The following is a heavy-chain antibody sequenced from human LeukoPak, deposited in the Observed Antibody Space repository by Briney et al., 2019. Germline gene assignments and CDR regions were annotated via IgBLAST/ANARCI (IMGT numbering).Heavy chain of an antibody. CDR2: IKYSGHT. CDR3: ARRGANDFGDSAGNFAYDI. V-gene: IGHV4-34*01. Sequence: SETLSLTCEVYGGSLSPYWWSWIRQPPGKGLEWIGEIKYSGHTNYNPSLESRVTISVDTSRKQFSLKLSSVTVADTALYFCARRGANDFGDSAGNFAYDIWGQGTMVTASS. D-gene: IGHD4-17*01. CDR1: GGSLSPYW. J-gene: IGHJ3*02.